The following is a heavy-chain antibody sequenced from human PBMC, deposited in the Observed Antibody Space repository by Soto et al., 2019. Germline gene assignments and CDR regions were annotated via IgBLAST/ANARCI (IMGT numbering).Heavy chain of an antibody. CDR2: IYYSWST. J-gene: IGHJ4*02. D-gene: IGHD2-15*01. CDR1: GGSISSGDYY. V-gene: IGHV4-30-4*01. Sequence: QVQLQESGPGLVKPSQTLSLTCTVSGGSISSGDYYWSGIRQPPGKGLEWIGYIYYSWSTYYNPYLKRRVTISVDTSKNQFALKLSSVTAADTAVYYCAIARGARYFDSWGQGTLVTVSS. CDR3: AIARGARYFDS.